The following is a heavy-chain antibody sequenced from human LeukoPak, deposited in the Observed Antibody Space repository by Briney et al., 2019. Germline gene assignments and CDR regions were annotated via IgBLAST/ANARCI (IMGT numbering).Heavy chain of an antibody. V-gene: IGHV4-34*01. Sequence: SETLSLTCAVYGGSFSGYYWSWIRQPPGKGLEWIGEINHSGSTNYNPSLKSRVTISVDTSKNQFSLKLNSVTAADTAVYYCAGGLWFGEFSYWGQGTLVTVSS. D-gene: IGHD3-10*01. CDR3: AGGLWFGEFSY. CDR1: GGSFSGYY. J-gene: IGHJ4*02. CDR2: INHSGST.